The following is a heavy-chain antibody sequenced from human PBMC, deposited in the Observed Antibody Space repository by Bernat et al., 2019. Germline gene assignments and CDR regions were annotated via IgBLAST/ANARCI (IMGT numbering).Heavy chain of an antibody. D-gene: IGHD3-22*01. CDR1: GYTFTSYD. CDR2: MNPNSGNT. J-gene: IGHJ3*02. CDR3: ARGANYDSNGLDAFDI. V-gene: IGHV1-8*01. Sequence: QVQLVQSGAEVKKPGASVKVSCKASGYTFTSYDINWVRQATGQGLEWMGWMNPNSGNTGYAQKFQGRVTMTRDTSISTAYMELSSLRSEDTAVYYCARGANYDSNGLDAFDIWGQGTMVTVSS.